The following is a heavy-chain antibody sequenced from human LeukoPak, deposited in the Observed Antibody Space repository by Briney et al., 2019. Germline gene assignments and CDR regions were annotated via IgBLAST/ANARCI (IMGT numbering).Heavy chain of an antibody. CDR3: ARDSYYYDSSGYRGFDY. V-gene: IGHV4-59*01. J-gene: IGHJ4*02. Sequence: SETLSLTCAVSGDSISGFYWSWIRQPPGKGLEWIGYIYYSGSANYNPSLKSRVTISVDTSKNQFSLKLNSVTAADTAVYYCARDSYYYDSSGYRGFDYWGQGTLVTVSS. CDR2: IYYSGSA. D-gene: IGHD3-22*01. CDR1: GDSISGFY.